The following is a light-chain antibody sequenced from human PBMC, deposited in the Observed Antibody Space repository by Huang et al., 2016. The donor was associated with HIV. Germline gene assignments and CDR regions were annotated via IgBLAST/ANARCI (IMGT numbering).Light chain of an antibody. J-gene: IGKJ1*01. Sequence: DIVMTQSPDSLAVSLGERATINCKSSQSGLYRSNNKNYLAWYQQKPGQPPKLRIYWASTREAGVPDRFTGSGSGTDFSLTISSLQAEDVAVYYCQQYDTSPWTFGQGTKVEIK. CDR3: QQYDTSPWT. CDR2: WAS. V-gene: IGKV4-1*01. CDR1: QSGLYRSNNKNY.